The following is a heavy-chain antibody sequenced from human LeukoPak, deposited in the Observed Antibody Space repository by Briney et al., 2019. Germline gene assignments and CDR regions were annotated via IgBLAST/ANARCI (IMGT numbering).Heavy chain of an antibody. CDR2: ISGSGGST. V-gene: IGHV3-23*01. J-gene: IGHJ6*03. CDR3: GKLDPYYYYYMDV. D-gene: IGHD2-2*03. CDR1: GFTFSSYA. Sequence: QAGGSLRLSCAASGFTFSSYAMSWVRQAPGKGLEWVSAISGSGGSTYYADSVKGRFTISRDNSKNTLYLQMNSLRAEDTAVYYCGKLDPYYYYYMDVWGKGTTVTVSS.